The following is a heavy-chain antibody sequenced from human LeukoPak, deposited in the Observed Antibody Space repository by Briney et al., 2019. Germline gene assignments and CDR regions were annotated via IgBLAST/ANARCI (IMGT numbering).Heavy chain of an antibody. Sequence: GGSLRLSCAASGFTYNTFAMNWVRRPPGQGLEWVASISASADATYYADSVRGRFAISRDNSKNVVYLQMNSLSAEDTAEYYCAKEGIGLTATFFDYWGQGILVTVSS. CDR3: AKEGIGLTATFFDY. CDR1: GFTYNTFA. CDR2: ISASADAT. V-gene: IGHV3-23*01. J-gene: IGHJ4*02. D-gene: IGHD1-14*01.